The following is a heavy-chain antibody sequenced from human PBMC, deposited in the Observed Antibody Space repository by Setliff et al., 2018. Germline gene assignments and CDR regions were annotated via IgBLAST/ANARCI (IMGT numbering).Heavy chain of an antibody. CDR2: ILYTGST. CDR3: ARPPYSTTYYYYYYYMDV. V-gene: IGHV4-39*01. CDR1: NGSISNGNYF. D-gene: IGHD5-18*01. Sequence: SETLSLTCTVSNGSISNGNYFRGWIRQPPWKGLEWMASILYTGSTYSSPSLKSQVPTSVDTSKNQFSLNLNSVTAADTAVYYCARPPYSTTYYYYYYYMDVWGRGTTVTGSS. J-gene: IGHJ6*03.